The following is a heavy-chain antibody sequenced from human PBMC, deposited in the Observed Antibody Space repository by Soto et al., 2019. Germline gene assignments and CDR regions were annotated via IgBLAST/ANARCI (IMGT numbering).Heavy chain of an antibody. CDR2: IYYSGST. J-gene: IGHJ6*02. Sequence: SETLSLTCTVSGGSISSSSYYWGWIRQPPGKGLEWIGSIYYSGSTYYNPSIKSRVTISVDTSKNQFSLKLSSVTAADTAVYYCAREDRLLVPAAMDYYYGMDVWGQGTTVT. D-gene: IGHD2-2*01. CDR1: GGSISSSSYY. CDR3: AREDRLLVPAAMDYYYGMDV. V-gene: IGHV4-39*02.